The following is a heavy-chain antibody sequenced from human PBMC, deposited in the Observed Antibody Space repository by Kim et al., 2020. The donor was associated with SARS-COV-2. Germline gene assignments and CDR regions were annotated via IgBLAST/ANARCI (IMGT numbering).Heavy chain of an antibody. CDR3: AKGGIYGSADSDY. J-gene: IGHJ4*02. V-gene: IGHV3-23*01. Sequence: YADSVKGRFTISRDNSKNTLYLQMNSLRAEDTAVYYCAKGGIYGSADSDYWGQGTLVTVSS. D-gene: IGHD3-10*01.